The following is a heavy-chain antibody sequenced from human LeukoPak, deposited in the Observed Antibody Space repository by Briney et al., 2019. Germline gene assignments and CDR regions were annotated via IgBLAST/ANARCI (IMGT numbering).Heavy chain of an antibody. CDR3: ARIELGTYYGSGSYEAFDP. D-gene: IGHD3-10*01. Sequence: ASVKVSCKASGGTSSSYAISWVRQAPGQGLEWMGGIIPIFGTANYAQKFQGRVTITADESTSTAYMELSSLRSEDTAVYYCARIELGTYYGSGSYEAFDPWGQGTLVTVSS. CDR2: IIPIFGTA. J-gene: IGHJ5*02. CDR1: GGTSSSYA. V-gene: IGHV1-69*13.